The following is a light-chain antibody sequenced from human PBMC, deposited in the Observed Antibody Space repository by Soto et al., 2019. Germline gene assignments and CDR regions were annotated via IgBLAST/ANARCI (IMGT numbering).Light chain of an antibody. J-gene: IGKJ1*01. CDR2: IAS. CDR3: QQDYRYPWT. CDR1: QGISNY. Sequence: DIHMTQSPSSLSASVGDRVTITCRVSQGISNYLGWYQQKPGKVPKSLIYIASSLQSGVPSKFSGSGSGTDFTLTIYVLQPEDFATYYCQQDYRYPWTVGEGNKVEIK. V-gene: IGKV1-16*02.